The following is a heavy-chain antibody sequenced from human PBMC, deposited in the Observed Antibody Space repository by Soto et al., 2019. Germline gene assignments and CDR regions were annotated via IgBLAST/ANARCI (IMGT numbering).Heavy chain of an antibody. CDR2: IYSGGGT. J-gene: IGHJ4*02. CDR3: ARDKGYGDQRTLGY. Sequence: EVQLVESGGGLNQPGGSLRLSCAASGFTVSSSYMSWVRQAPGKGLEWLSVIYSGGGTYYADSVKGRFSTSRDSSKNTLYLQMNDLRAEDTAIYYCARDKGYGDQRTLGYWGQGTVVTVSS. CDR1: GFTVSSSY. D-gene: IGHD4-17*01. V-gene: IGHV3-53*01.